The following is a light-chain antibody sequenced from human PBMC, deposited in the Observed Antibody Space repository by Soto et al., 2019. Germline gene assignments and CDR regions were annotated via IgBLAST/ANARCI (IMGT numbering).Light chain of an antibody. Sequence: EIVLTQSPATLSWSPGERATLSCRASQSVSSYLAWYQQKPGQGPRLLIYDASNRATGIPARFSGSGSGTDFTLTISSLEPEDFAVYYCQQRSNWPPYTFGQGTKLEIK. CDR1: QSVSSY. CDR3: QQRSNWPPYT. CDR2: DAS. J-gene: IGKJ2*01. V-gene: IGKV3-11*01.